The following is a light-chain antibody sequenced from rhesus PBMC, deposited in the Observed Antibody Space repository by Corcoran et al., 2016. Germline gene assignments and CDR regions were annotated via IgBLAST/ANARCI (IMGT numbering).Light chain of an antibody. J-gene: IGKJ4*01. V-gene: IGKV3-35*01. CDR2: DAS. Sequence: IIMTQSPATLSFSPGERVTLSCRASQSVGYTLAWYQQKTGQVPRLLIYDASNRATGIPDRFSGSGSGTDFTLTISSLEPQDVGGYYCQQYNNWLTFGGGTKVELK. CDR1: QSVGYT. CDR3: QQYNNWLT.